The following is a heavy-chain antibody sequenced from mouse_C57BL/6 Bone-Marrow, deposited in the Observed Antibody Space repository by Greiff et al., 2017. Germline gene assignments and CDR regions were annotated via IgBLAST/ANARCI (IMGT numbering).Heavy chain of an antibody. D-gene: IGHD2-1*01. CDR1: GYTFTSYG. Sequence: VQLQQSGAELARPGASVKLSCKASGYTFTSYGISWVKQRTGQGLEWIGEIYPRSGNTYYNEKFKGKATLTADKSSSTAYMELRSLTSEDSAVYYCVYYGNVLAYWGQGTLVTVSA. V-gene: IGHV1-81*01. J-gene: IGHJ3*01. CDR3: VYYGNVLAY. CDR2: IYPRSGNT.